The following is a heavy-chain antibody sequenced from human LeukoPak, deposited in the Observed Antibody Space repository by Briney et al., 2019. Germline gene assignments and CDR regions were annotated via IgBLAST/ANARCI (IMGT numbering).Heavy chain of an antibody. V-gene: IGHV4-38-2*02. J-gene: IGHJ4*02. Sequence: SETLSLTCTVSGYSISSGYYWGWIRQPPGKGLEWIGSIYHSGSTYYNPSLKSRVTISVDTSKNQFSLKLSSVTAADTAVYYCARVVVYSRYYFDYWGQGTLVTVSS. CDR1: GYSISSGYY. D-gene: IGHD4-11*01. CDR3: ARVVVYSRYYFDY. CDR2: IYHSGST.